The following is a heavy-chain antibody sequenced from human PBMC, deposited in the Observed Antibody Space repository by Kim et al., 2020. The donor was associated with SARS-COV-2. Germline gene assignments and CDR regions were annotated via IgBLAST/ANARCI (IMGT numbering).Heavy chain of an antibody. CDR3: AKAMRSGTTYSFDY. CDR2: ISWNSGNI. D-gene: IGHD2-2*01. V-gene: IGHV3-9*01. Sequence: GGSLRLSCAASGFTFGDYAMHWVRQAPGKGLEWVSGISWNSGNIGYADSVKGRFTISRDKAKNSLYLQMNSLRAEDTALYYCAKAMRSGTTYSFDYWGQGTLVTVSS. J-gene: IGHJ4*02. CDR1: GFTFGDYA.